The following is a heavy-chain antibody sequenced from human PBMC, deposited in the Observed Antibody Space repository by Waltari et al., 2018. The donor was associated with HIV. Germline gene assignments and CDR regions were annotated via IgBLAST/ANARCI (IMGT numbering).Heavy chain of an antibody. Sequence: EVQLVESGGGLVKPGGSLRLSCAASGFTFSSYSMNWVRQAPGKGLEWVSSISSSSYIYYADSVKGRFTISRDNAKNSLYLQMNSLRAEDTAVYYCAGSYDYWYFDLWGRGTLVTVSS. CDR2: ISSSSYI. CDR1: GFTFSSYS. CDR3: AGSYDYWYFDL. J-gene: IGHJ2*01. D-gene: IGHD1-26*01. V-gene: IGHV3-21*01.